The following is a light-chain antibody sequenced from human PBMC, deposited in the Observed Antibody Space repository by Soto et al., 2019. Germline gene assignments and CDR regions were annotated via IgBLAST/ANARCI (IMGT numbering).Light chain of an antibody. CDR3: SSYTSIDTRV. Sequence: QSALTQPASVSGSPGQSITISCTGTSSDVGGYNYVSWYQQHPDKAPKLMIYEVNNRPSGVSNRFSGSKSGNTASLTISGLQAEDEADYYCSSYTSIDTRVFGTGTKLTVL. J-gene: IGLJ1*01. CDR2: EVN. V-gene: IGLV2-14*01. CDR1: SSDVGGYNY.